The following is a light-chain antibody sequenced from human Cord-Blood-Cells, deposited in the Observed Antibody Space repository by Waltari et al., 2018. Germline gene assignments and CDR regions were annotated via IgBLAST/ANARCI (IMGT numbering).Light chain of an antibody. Sequence: SYVLTQPPSVSVAPGKTARITCGGNNIGRTSVNWYQQKPGQAPVLVIYDDSDRPSGIPERFSGSNSGNTATLTISRVEAGDEADYYCQVWDSSSDHWVFGGGTKLTVL. V-gene: IGLV3-21*04. CDR3: QVWDSSSDHWV. CDR1: NIGRTS. J-gene: IGLJ3*02. CDR2: DDS.